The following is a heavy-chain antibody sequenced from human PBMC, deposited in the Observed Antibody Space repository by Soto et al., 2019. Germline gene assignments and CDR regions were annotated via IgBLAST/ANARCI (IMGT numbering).Heavy chain of an antibody. CDR2: ISYDGSNK. CDR1: GFTFSSYG. Sequence: GGSLRLSCAASGFTFSSYGMHWVRQAPGKGLEWVAVISYDGSNKYYADSVKGRFTISRDNSKNTLYLQMNSLRAEDTAVYYCAKQTGGTWEGAMGFFDYWGQGTLVTVSS. J-gene: IGHJ4*02. CDR3: AKQTGGTWEGAMGFFDY. D-gene: IGHD5-18*01. V-gene: IGHV3-30*18.